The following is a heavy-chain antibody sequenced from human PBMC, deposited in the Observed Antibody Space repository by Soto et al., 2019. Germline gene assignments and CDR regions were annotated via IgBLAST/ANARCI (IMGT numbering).Heavy chain of an antibody. V-gene: IGHV4-34*01. Sequence: QVQLQQWGAGLLRPSETLSLTCAVNGGSFSTYYWSWIRQPPGRGLEWVGEINHSGSTNYNPSLKSRATMSVDTSKNPFSRKLSSVTAAATAVYYCARGPIAKDLGPFDYWGQGTLVTVSS. J-gene: IGHJ4*02. CDR2: INHSGST. CDR3: ARGPIAKDLGPFDY. CDR1: GGSFSTYY.